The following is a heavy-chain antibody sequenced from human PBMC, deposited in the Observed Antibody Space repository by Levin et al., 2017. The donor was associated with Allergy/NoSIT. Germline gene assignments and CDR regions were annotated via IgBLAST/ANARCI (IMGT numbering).Heavy chain of an antibody. D-gene: IGHD6-19*01. Sequence: LSLTCAASGFTFSSSAMHWVRQAPGKGLEWVAVISYDGSNKYYADSVKGRFTISRDNSKNTLYLQMNSLRAEDTAVYYCARVISGQWYFDYWGQGTLVTVSS. J-gene: IGHJ4*02. CDR2: ISYDGSNK. V-gene: IGHV3-30-3*01. CDR1: GFTFSSSA. CDR3: ARVISGQWYFDY.